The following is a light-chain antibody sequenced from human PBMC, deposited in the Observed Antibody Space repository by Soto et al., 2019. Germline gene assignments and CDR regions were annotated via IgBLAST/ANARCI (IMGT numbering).Light chain of an antibody. Sequence: QSALTQPASVSGSPGQSITISCTGTSSDVGGYNYVSRYQQHPGKAPKLMIYEVSNRPSGVSNRFSGSKSGNTASLTISGLQAEDEADYYCSSYTSSSTPVFGGGTKVTVL. CDR3: SSYTSSSTPV. CDR2: EVS. J-gene: IGLJ2*01. CDR1: SSDVGGYNY. V-gene: IGLV2-14*01.